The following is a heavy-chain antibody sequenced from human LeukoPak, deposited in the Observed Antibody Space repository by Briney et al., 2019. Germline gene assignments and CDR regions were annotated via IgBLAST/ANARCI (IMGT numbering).Heavy chain of an antibody. Sequence: GGSLRLSCAASGFTFGAYAMNWVRQAPGKGLEWVSGITGGGGGTYYADSVKGRFTISRDNSENTLFLQMDSLTAEDTAVYYCAKGPRVIPAALGPFDSWGQGTLVTVSS. V-gene: IGHV3-23*01. D-gene: IGHD3-16*02. CDR1: GFTFGAYA. J-gene: IGHJ4*02. CDR3: AKGPRVIPAALGPFDS. CDR2: ITGGGGGT.